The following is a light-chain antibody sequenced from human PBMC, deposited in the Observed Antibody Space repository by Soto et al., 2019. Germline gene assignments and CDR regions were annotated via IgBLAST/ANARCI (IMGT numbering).Light chain of an antibody. CDR1: QSVSNN. V-gene: IGKV3-15*01. CDR3: QQYNNWLWT. J-gene: IGKJ1*01. CDR2: GAS. Sequence: EIVLTQSPGTLPLSPGERATLSCRASQSVSNNLAWYQQKPGQAPRLLIYGASTRATGMPARFSGSGSGTDFALTISSLQSEDSAIYYCQQYNNWLWTFGQGTKVEIK.